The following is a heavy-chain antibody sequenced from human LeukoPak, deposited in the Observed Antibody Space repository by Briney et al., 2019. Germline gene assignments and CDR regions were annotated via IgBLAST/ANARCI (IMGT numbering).Heavy chain of an antibody. Sequence: ASVKLSCKASGYTFTGYYLHWVRQAPGQGLEWMGWINPHSGGTNYDQNFQGRVTMTRDTSVSTAYMELSSLRSDDTAVYYCASRGEGSCWTFDYWGQGTLVTVSS. V-gene: IGHV1-2*02. J-gene: IGHJ4*02. D-gene: IGHD6-13*01. CDR1: GYTFTGYY. CDR3: ASRGEGSCWTFDY. CDR2: INPHSGGT.